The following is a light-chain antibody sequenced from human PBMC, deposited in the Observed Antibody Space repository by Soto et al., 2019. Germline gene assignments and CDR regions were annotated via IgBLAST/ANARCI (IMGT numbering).Light chain of an antibody. V-gene: IGLV2-14*01. Sequence: QSVLTQPASVSGSPGQSITISCTGTSSDVGGYNYVSWYQQHPGKAPKLMIYDVSNRPSGVSNSFSGSKSGNTAYLTISGLKAEAEADYYCSSYTTSGSMVFGGGTKLTVL. J-gene: IGLJ2*01. CDR2: DVS. CDR1: SSDVGGYNY. CDR3: SSYTTSGSMV.